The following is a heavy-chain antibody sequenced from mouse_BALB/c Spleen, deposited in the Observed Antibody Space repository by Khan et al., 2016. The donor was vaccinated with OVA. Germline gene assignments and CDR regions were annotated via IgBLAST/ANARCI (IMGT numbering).Heavy chain of an antibody. CDR2: INPTSGYT. Sequence: QVQLQQSGTELAKPGASVKMSCKASGYTFTTYWMHWVKQRPGQGLEWIEYINPTSGYTDYNEKFKDKATLSADKPSSTAYMQLSSLTSEDSAVYYCARDRIDYWGQGTTLTVSS. CDR3: ARDRIDY. V-gene: IGHV1-7*01. CDR1: GYTFTTYW. J-gene: IGHJ2*01.